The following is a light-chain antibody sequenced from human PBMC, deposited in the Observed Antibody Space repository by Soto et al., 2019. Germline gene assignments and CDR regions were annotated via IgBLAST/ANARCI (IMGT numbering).Light chain of an antibody. CDR1: QSVSTN. J-gene: IGKJ4*01. CDR2: GAS. Sequence: EIVMTQYPANLSVSPGERATLSCRASQSVSTNLAWYQQKPGQAPRLLMYGASSRATGIPARFSGTGSGTEFTLTISSLQSEDFAVYYCQQYNNWPLLTFGGGTKVEIK. CDR3: QQYNNWPLLT. V-gene: IGKV3-15*01.